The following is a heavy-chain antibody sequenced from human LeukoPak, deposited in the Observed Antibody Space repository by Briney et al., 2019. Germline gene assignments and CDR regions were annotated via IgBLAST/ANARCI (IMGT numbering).Heavy chain of an antibody. CDR1: GYTFTSYA. CDR3: ARVRHSSGWYSPPDH. Sequence: ASVKVSCKASGYTFTSYAINWVRQAPGQGLEWMGWINTNTGNPTYAQGFTGRFGFSLDTSISTAYLQISSLKAEDTAVYYCARVRHSSGWYSPPDHWGQGTLVTVSS. D-gene: IGHD6-19*01. V-gene: IGHV7-4-1*02. CDR2: INTNTGNP. J-gene: IGHJ4*02.